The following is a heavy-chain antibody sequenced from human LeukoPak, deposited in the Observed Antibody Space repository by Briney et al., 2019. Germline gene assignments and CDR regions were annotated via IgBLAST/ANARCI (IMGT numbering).Heavy chain of an antibody. CDR3: ARGWRFGELFHYYYYYYMDV. CDR2: MNPNSGNT. D-gene: IGHD3-10*01. J-gene: IGHJ6*03. V-gene: IGHV1-8*03. Sequence: ASVKVSCKASGYTFTSYDINWVRQATGQGLEWMGWMNPNSGNTGYAQKFQGRVTITRNTSISTAYMELSSLRSEDTAVYYCARGWRFGELFHYYYYYYMDVWGKGTTVTISS. CDR1: GYTFTSYD.